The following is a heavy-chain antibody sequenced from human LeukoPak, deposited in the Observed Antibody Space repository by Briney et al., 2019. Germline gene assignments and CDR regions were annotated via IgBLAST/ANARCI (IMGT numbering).Heavy chain of an antibody. CDR3: ARDDSNRFDY. Sequence: PSETLSLTXTVSGGSISSYYWSWIRQPPGKGLEWIGYIYYSGSTNYNPSLKSRVTISVDTSKNQFSLKLSSVTAADTAVYYCARDDSNRFDYWGQGTLVTVSS. J-gene: IGHJ4*02. CDR2: IYYSGST. CDR1: GGSISSYY. D-gene: IGHD3-22*01. V-gene: IGHV4-59*01.